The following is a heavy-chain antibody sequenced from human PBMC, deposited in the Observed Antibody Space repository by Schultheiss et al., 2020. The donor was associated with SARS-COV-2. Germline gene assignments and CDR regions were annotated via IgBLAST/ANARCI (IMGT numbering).Heavy chain of an antibody. Sequence: SETLSLTCTVSGGSISSYYWSWIRQPAGKGLEWIGYIYYSGSTYYNPSLKSRVTISVDTSKNQFSLKLSSVTAADTAVYYCARDSPNLEWLVNWFDPWGQGTLVTVSS. D-gene: IGHD3-3*01. V-gene: IGHV4-59*01. CDR2: IYYSGST. J-gene: IGHJ5*02. CDR3: ARDSPNLEWLVNWFDP. CDR1: GGSISSYY.